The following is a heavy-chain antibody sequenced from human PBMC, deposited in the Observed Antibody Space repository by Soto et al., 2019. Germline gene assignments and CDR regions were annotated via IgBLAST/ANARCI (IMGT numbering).Heavy chain of an antibody. CDR3: ARGLRYFDWSPPDYYYYYGMDV. V-gene: IGHV1-24*01. CDR1: GYTLTELS. CDR2: FDPVYGET. J-gene: IGHJ6*02. D-gene: IGHD3-9*01. Sequence: GASVKVSCKVSGYTLTELSMHWVRQAPGKGLEWMGGFDPVYGETNYAQKFQGRVTITEDESTSTAYMELSSLRSEDTAVYYCARGLRYFDWSPPDYYYYYGMDVWGQGTTVTVS.